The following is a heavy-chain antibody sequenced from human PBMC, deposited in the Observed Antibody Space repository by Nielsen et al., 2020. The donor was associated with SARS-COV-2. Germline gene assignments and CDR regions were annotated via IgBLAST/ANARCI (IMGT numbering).Heavy chain of an antibody. V-gene: IGHV3-64*04. D-gene: IGHD2/OR15-2a*01. CDR3: ATWPTWGYYGMDV. Sequence: ESLKISCSVSGYRFGGHSMVWVRQAPGKGLEYVSGITSVGDFTYYADSVKGRFTISRDKSKNTLYVLMNSLRAEDTAVYYCATWPTWGYYGMDVWGQGTTVTVSS. CDR2: ITSVGDFT. J-gene: IGHJ6*02. CDR1: GYRFGGHS.